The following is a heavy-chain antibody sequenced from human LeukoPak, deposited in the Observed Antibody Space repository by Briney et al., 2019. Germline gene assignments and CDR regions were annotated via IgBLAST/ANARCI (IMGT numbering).Heavy chain of an antibody. D-gene: IGHD3-22*01. V-gene: IGHV3-33*01. CDR3: ARDYYDSSGQLHAGAHAFDI. J-gene: IGHJ3*02. CDR1: GFTFRIFG. Sequence: PGGSLRLSSAASGFTFRIFGMHWVRQAPGKGLEWVAIIWYDGINKYCADSVKGRFTISRDNSKNTLYPQMNSLRAEDTAVYYCARDYYDSSGQLHAGAHAFDIWGQGTMVTVSS. CDR2: IWYDGINK.